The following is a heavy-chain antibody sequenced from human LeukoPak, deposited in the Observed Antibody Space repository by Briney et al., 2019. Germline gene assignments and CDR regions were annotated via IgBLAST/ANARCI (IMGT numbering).Heavy chain of an antibody. CDR3: ARHTAMAHFDY. D-gene: IGHD5-18*01. J-gene: IGHJ4*02. Sequence: PSETLSLTCTVSGASISSYYWSWLRQPPGKGLEWFGYIYNSGSTNYNPSLKSRVTISVDTSKNQFSLKLSSVTAADTAVYYCARHTAMAHFDYWGQGTLVTVSS. CDR2: IYNSGST. V-gene: IGHV4-59*01. CDR1: GASISSYY.